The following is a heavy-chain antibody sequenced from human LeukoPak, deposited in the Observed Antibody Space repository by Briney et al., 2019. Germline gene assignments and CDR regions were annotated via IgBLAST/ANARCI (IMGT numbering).Heavy chain of an antibody. CDR2: ISAYKGNT. Sequence: GSVSVSCTASGYTFTSYGISGGRQAPGEGVERRGGISAYKGNTNYAQKLQGRVTMTTDPSTSTAYMELRSLRSDDTAVYYCARAVYDILPGYYASCGQGTLVTVSS. CDR3: ARAVYDILPGYYAS. V-gene: IGHV1-18*01. J-gene: IGHJ5*02. D-gene: IGHD3-9*01. CDR1: GYTFTSYG.